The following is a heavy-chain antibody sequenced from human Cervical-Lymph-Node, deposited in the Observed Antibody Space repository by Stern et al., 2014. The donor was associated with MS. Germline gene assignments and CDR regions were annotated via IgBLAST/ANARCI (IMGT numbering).Heavy chain of an antibody. D-gene: IGHD3-16*02. Sequence: VQLVESGAEVRKPGASVNLACKASGYTFTTYYIHWVRQAPGQGLEWMGIMNPSDGRTTYGEKFRGRITLTRDTSTSTVYMELSSLRSEDTAIYYCSRLGELSDSDYWGQGALVTVSS. V-gene: IGHV1-46*01. CDR3: SRLGELSDSDY. J-gene: IGHJ4*02. CDR1: GYTFTTYY. CDR2: MNPSDGRT.